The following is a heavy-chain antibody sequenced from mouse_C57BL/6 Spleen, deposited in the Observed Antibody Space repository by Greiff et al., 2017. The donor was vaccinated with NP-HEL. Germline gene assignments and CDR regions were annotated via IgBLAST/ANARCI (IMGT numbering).Heavy chain of an antibody. Sequence: EVKVVESGGGLVQPGESLKLSCESNEYEFPSHDMSWVRKTPEKRLELVAAINSDGGSTYYPDTMERRFIISRDNTKKTLYLQMSSLRSEDTAVYYCARRSNHGWFAYWGQGTLVTVSA. CDR1: EYEFPSHD. J-gene: IGHJ3*01. V-gene: IGHV5-2*01. CDR2: INSDGGST. D-gene: IGHD2-5*01. CDR3: ARRSNHGWFAY.